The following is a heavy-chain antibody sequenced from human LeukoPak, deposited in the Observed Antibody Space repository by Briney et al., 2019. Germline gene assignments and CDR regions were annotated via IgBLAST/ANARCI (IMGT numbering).Heavy chain of an antibody. D-gene: IGHD3-22*01. J-gene: IGHJ2*01. CDR2: IYYSGST. CDR1: GGSISSSSYY. Sequence: SETLSLTCTVSGGSISSSSYYWGWIRQPPGKGLECIGSIYYSGSTYYNPSLKSRVTISVDTSKNQFSLKLSSVTAADTAVYYCARDSSGYSSWYFDLWGRGTLVTVSS. CDR3: ARDSSGYSSWYFDL. V-gene: IGHV4-39*07.